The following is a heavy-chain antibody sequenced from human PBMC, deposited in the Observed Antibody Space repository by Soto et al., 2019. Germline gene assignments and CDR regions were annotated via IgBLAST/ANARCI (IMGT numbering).Heavy chain of an antibody. Sequence: EVQLVESGVGLVHPGGSLRLSCAASGFTFSSYSMNWVRQATGSGPKWVSYISSSSNSLYYADYVKGRFTTTRDNANNSLLPQMNNQRAEDTAVYNCASPEDSSKTTCIRCGHGTLVTVSA. CDR1: GFTFSSYS. CDR2: ISSSSNSL. D-gene: IGHD3-3*02. V-gene: IGHV3-48*01. J-gene: IGHJ4*01. CDR3: ASPEDSSKTTCIR.